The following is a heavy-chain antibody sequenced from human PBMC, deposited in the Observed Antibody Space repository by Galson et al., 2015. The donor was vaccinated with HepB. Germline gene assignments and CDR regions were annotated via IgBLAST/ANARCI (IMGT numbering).Heavy chain of an antibody. CDR2: IVGSGEST. Sequence: WVSSIVGSGESTFYADSAKGRFTISRDNSRNTLYLQMNRLRADDTAIYYCAKTSYCDGGPCFSGYFDSWGQGTLVAVSS. J-gene: IGHJ4*02. V-gene: IGHV3-23*01. D-gene: IGHD2-21*01. CDR3: AKTSYCDGGPCFSGYFDS.